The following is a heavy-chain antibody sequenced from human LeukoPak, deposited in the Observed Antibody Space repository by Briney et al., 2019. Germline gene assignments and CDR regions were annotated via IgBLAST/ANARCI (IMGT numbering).Heavy chain of an antibody. CDR2: ISYDGSNK. CDR3: ARDFAAAAGNYYFDY. Sequence: GGSLRLSCAASGFTFSSYAMHWVRQAPGKGLEWVAVISYDGSNKYYADSVKGRFTISRDNSKNTLYLQMNSLRAEDTAVYYCARDFAAAAGNYYFDYWGQGTLVIVSS. D-gene: IGHD6-13*01. V-gene: IGHV3-30-3*01. J-gene: IGHJ4*02. CDR1: GFTFSSYA.